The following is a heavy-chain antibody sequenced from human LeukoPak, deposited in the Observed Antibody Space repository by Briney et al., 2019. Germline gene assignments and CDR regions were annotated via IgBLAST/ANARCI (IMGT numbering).Heavy chain of an antibody. Sequence: SVKVSCKASGGTFSSYAISWARQAPGQGLEWMGGIIPIFGTANYAQKFQGRVTITANESTSTAYMELSSLRSEDTAVYYCARDWDNYFDFWGQGTLVTVSS. D-gene: IGHD1-26*01. CDR2: IIPIFGTA. J-gene: IGHJ4*02. V-gene: IGHV1-69*01. CDR1: GGTFSSYA. CDR3: ARDWDNYFDF.